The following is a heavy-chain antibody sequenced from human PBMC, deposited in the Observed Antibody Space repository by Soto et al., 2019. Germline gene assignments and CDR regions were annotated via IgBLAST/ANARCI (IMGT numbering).Heavy chain of an antibody. J-gene: IGHJ3*02. CDR3: ARAYSDAFDI. V-gene: IGHV3-11*01. Sequence: QVQLVESGGDLVKPGGSPRLSCAASGFTFSDYYMTWIRQAPGKGLEWVSYISSSGTGIYYADSVKGRFTISRDNAKNSLYLQMSSLRAEDTAVYYCARAYSDAFDIWGRGTMVTVSS. CDR1: GFTFSDYY. CDR2: ISSSGTGI. D-gene: IGHD2-15*01.